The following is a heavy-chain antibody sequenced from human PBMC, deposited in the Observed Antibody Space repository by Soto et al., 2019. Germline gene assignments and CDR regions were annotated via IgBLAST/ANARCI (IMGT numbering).Heavy chain of an antibody. CDR2: ISGSGSTI. CDR3: ARYSPGEPFDI. D-gene: IGHD7-27*01. Sequence: GGSLRLSCAASGFTFSAYYMSWIRQAQGKGLEWVSYISGSGSTIYYADSVKGRFTISRDNAKNSLYLQMNSLRAEDTAVYYCARYSPGEPFDIWGQGTMVTVSS. V-gene: IGHV3-11*01. J-gene: IGHJ3*02. CDR1: GFTFSAYY.